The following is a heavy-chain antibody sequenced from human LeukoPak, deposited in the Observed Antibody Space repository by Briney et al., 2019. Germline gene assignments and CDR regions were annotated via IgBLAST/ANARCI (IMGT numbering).Heavy chain of an antibody. CDR3: AKYFNGYGGNSKSHFDY. CDR1: GFTFSSYA. J-gene: IGHJ4*02. D-gene: IGHD4-23*01. Sequence: GGSLRLSCAASGFTFSSYAMSWVRQAPGKGLEWVSAISGSGGSTYYADSVKGRSTISRDNSKNTLYLQMNSLRAEDTAVYYCAKYFNGYGGNSKSHFDYWGQGTLVTVSS. V-gene: IGHV3-23*01. CDR2: ISGSGGST.